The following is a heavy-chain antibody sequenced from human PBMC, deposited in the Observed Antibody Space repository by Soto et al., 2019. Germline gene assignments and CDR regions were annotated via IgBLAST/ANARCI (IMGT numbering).Heavy chain of an antibody. V-gene: IGHV4-34*01. CDR1: GGSFSGYY. Sequence: PSETLSLTCAVYGGSFSGYYWSWIRQPPGKGLEWIGEINHSGSTNYNPSLKSRVTISVDTSKNQFSLKLSSVTAADTAVYYCARQKDYGSGPYSRYYYYGMDVWGQGTTVTVSS. CDR3: ARQKDYGSGPYSRYYYYGMDV. CDR2: INHSGST. J-gene: IGHJ6*02. D-gene: IGHD3-10*01.